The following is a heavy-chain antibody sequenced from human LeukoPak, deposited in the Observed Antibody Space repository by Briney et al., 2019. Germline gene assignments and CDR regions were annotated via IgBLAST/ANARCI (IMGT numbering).Heavy chain of an antibody. V-gene: IGHV1-2*06. Sequence: ASVKVSCKASGYTFTGYYMHWVRQAPGQGLEWMGLINPKSGSTNYAQKFQGRVTMTRDTSISTAYMELSRLRSDDTAVYYCARDRSWYYGSGSYNPLGYWGQGTLVTVSS. D-gene: IGHD3-10*01. J-gene: IGHJ4*02. CDR3: ARDRSWYYGSGSYNPLGY. CDR2: INPKSGST. CDR1: GYTFTGYY.